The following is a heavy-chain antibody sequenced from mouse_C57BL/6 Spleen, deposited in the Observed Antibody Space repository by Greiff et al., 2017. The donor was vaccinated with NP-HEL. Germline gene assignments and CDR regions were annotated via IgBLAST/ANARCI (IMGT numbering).Heavy chain of an antibody. CDR3: AREGPYDGAMDY. V-gene: IGHV1-26*01. J-gene: IGHJ4*01. CDR2: INPNNGGT. Sequence: VQLQQSGPELVKPGASVKISCKASGYTFTDYYMNWVKQSHGKSLEWIGDINPNNGGTSYNQKFKGKATLTVDKSSSTAYMELRSLTSEDSAVYYCAREGPYDGAMDYWGQGTSVTVSS. D-gene: IGHD2-12*01. CDR1: GYTFTDYY.